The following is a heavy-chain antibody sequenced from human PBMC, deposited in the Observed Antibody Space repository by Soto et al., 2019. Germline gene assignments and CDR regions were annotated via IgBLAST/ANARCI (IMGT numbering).Heavy chain of an antibody. CDR1: GLTFSSYG. J-gene: IGHJ4*02. Sequence: GGYLRLSFAASGLTFSSYGMHWFRQAPGKGLEWVAVISGSGGSTYFADSVKGRFTISRDNSKNTLYLQMSSLRAEDTALYYCATEYDSRGYYPAYWGQGTLVTVSA. V-gene: IGHV3-23*01. CDR2: ISGSGGST. CDR3: ATEYDSRGYYPAY. D-gene: IGHD3-22*01.